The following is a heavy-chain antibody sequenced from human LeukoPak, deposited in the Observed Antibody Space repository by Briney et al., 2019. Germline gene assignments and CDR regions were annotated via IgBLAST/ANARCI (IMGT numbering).Heavy chain of an antibody. Sequence: GGSLRLSCAASGLTFSSYSMNWVRQAPGKGLEWVSYISSSSSTIYYADSVKGRFTISRDNAKNSLYLQMNSLRAEDTAVYYCARDGAVAATRPFHFDYWGQGTLVTVSS. CDR2: ISSSSSTI. J-gene: IGHJ4*02. V-gene: IGHV3-48*04. CDR3: ARDGAVAATRPFHFDY. CDR1: GLTFSSYS. D-gene: IGHD2-15*01.